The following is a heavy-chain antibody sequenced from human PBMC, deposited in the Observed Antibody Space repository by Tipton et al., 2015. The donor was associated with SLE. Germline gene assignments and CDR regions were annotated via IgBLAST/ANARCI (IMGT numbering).Heavy chain of an antibody. Sequence: SLRLSCAASGFTFSDYYMSWIRQAPGKGLEWVSYISSSSSYTNYADSVKGRFTISRDNAKNSLYLQMNSLRAEDTAVYYCARASAGGGGSWREDYWGQGTLVTVSS. J-gene: IGHJ4*02. CDR3: ARASAGGGGSWREDY. D-gene: IGHD2-15*01. CDR1: GFTFSDYY. CDR2: ISSSSSYT. V-gene: IGHV3-11*05.